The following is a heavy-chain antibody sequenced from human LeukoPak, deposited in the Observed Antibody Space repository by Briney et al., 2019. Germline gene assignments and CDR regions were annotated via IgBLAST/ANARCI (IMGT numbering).Heavy chain of an antibody. J-gene: IGHJ6*03. CDR1: GFTFSSYA. CDR3: AKVPAATDYYYYYYMDV. Sequence: GGSLRLSCAASGFTFSSYAMSWVRQAPGKGLEWVSAISGSGGSTYYADSVKGRFTISRDNSKNTLYLQMNSLRAEDTAVYYCAKVPAATDYYYYYYMDVWGKGTTVTVSS. D-gene: IGHD2-2*01. CDR2: ISGSGGST. V-gene: IGHV3-23*01.